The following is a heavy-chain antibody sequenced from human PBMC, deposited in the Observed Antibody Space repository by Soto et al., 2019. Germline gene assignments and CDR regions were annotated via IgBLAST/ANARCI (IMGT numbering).Heavy chain of an antibody. CDR2: IWYDGSNK. CDR3: ARDCAGYSSGWYQRGGFDY. CDR1: GFTFSSYG. V-gene: IGHV3-33*01. D-gene: IGHD6-19*01. Sequence: QVQLVESGGGVVQPGRSLRLSCAASGFTFSSYGMHWVRQAPGKGLEWVAVIWYDGSNKYYAASVKGRFTISRDHSKNTLYMHMNSMRAEDTDVYYCARDCAGYSSGWYQRGGFDYWGQGTLVTVSS. J-gene: IGHJ4*02.